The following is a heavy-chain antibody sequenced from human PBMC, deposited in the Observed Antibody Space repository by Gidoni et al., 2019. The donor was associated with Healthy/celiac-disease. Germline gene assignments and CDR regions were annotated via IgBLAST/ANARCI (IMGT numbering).Heavy chain of an antibody. CDR1: GFTFSSSW. CDR2: IKQDGSEK. Sequence: VQLVQSGGGLFQPGGPMSLSCAPSGFTFSSSWMSWVRQAPGKGLEWVANIKQDGSEKYYVDSVKGRFTISRDNAKNSLYLQMNSLRAEDTAVYYCARDIGIDYWGQGTLVTVSS. CDR3: ARDIGIDY. V-gene: IGHV3-7*01. D-gene: IGHD1-26*01. J-gene: IGHJ4*02.